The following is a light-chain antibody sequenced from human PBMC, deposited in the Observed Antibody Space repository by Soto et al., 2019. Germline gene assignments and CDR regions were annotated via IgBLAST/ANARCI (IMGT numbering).Light chain of an antibody. CDR3: QQYGSSHLYT. V-gene: IGKV3-20*01. Sequence: EIVLTQSPGTLSLSPGERATLSCRASQSVSSSYLAWYQQKPGQAPRLLIYGASSRATGIPDRFSGSGSGTDFTLTISRLEPEGFAVYYCQQYGSSHLYTFGQGTKLEIK. CDR2: GAS. J-gene: IGKJ2*01. CDR1: QSVSSSY.